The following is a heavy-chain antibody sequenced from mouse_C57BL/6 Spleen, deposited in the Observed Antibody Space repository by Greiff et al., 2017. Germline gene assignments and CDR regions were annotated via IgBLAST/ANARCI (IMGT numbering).Heavy chain of an antibody. V-gene: IGHV1-59*01. D-gene: IGHD4-1*01. CDR2: IDPSDSYT. CDR3: AEGNWDYFDY. Sequence: QVQLQQPGAELVRPGTSVKLSCKASGYTFTSYWMHWVQQRPGQGLEWIGVIDPSDSYTNYNQKFKGKATLTVDTSSSTAYMQLSSLTSEDSAVYYCAEGNWDYFDYWGQGTTLTVSS. J-gene: IGHJ2*01. CDR1: GYTFTSYW.